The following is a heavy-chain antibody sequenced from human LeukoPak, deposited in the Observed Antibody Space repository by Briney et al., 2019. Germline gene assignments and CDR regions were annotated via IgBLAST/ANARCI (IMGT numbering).Heavy chain of an antibody. D-gene: IGHD6-19*01. CDR1: GFTFSNYG. CDR3: ATHTGYSSGWKPYNWFDP. J-gene: IGHJ5*02. Sequence: GRSLRLSCAASGFTFSNYGMHWVRQAPGKGLEWVAVISYDGSNKYYADSVKGRFTISRDNSKNTLYLQMNSLRAEDTAVYYCATHTGYSSGWKPYNWFDPWGQGTLVTVSS. V-gene: IGHV3-30*03. CDR2: ISYDGSNK.